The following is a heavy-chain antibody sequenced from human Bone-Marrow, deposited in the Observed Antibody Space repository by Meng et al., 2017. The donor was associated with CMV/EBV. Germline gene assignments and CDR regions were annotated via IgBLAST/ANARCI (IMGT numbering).Heavy chain of an antibody. J-gene: IGHJ6*02. V-gene: IGHV1-69*02. CDR2: IIPILGIA. Sequence: SVKVSCKASGGTFSSYTISWVRQAPGQGLEWMGRIIPILGIANYAQKFQGRVTITADKSTSTAYMELSSLRSEDTAVYYCARGGRVVPAARVIRGYYGMDVWGQGTTVTVSS. CDR1: GGTFSSYT. CDR3: ARGGRVVPAARVIRGYYGMDV. D-gene: IGHD2-2*01.